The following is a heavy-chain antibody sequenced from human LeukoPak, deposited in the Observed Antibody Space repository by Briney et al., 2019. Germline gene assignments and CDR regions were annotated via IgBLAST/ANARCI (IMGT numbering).Heavy chain of an antibody. CDR1: GGSFSGYY. D-gene: IGHD4-23*01. CDR3: ARDTVVTDAFDI. J-gene: IGHJ3*02. V-gene: IGHV4-34*01. Sequence: ASETLSLTCAVYGGSFSGYYWSWIRQPPGKGLEWIGEINHSGSTNYNPSLKSRVTISVDTSKNQFSLKLSSVTAADTAVYYCARDTVVTDAFDIWGQGTMVTVSS. CDR2: INHSGST.